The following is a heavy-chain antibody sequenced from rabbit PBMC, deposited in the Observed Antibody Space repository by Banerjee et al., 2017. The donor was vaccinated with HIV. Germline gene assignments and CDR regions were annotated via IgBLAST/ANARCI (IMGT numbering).Heavy chain of an antibody. Sequence: QSLEESGGDLVKPGASLTLTCKASGFSFSSSYYMCWVRQAPGKGLEWIACIYTGSSGDTFYATWAKGRSTVSTTSSTTVTLQMTSLTAADTATYFCARSYTGGSGPLYYFNLWGQGTLVTVS. J-gene: IGHJ4*01. V-gene: IGHV1S40*01. CDR2: IYTGSSGDT. CDR3: ARSYTGGSGPLYYFNL. CDR1: GFSFSSSYY. D-gene: IGHD1-1*01.